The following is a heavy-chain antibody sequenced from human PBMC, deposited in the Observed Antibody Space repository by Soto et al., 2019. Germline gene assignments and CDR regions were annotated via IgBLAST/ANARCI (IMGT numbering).Heavy chain of an antibody. CDR1: GGTFSDYT. V-gene: IGHV1-69*13. CDR3: ARKGTRSGTRYSYGMDA. Sequence: SVKVSCKASGGTFSDYTINWVRQAPGQRLEWMGGIIPIFDTANYAEKFQGRVTITADESTSTSYMEVSSLRSEDTAVYYCARKGTRSGTRYSYGMDAWGQGTMVTVSS. J-gene: IGHJ6*02. CDR2: IIPIFDTA. D-gene: IGHD1-1*01.